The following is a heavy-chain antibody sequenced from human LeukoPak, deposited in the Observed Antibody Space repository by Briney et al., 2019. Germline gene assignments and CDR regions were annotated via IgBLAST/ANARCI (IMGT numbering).Heavy chain of an antibody. Sequence: GGSLRLSCAASGFTFDDYAMHWVRQAPGKGLEWVSGISWNSGSIGYADSVKGRFTISRDNAKNSLYLQMNSLRAEDTALYYCARGYVWGSYRPLDAFDIWGQGTMVTVSS. D-gene: IGHD3-16*02. CDR3: ARGYVWGSYRPLDAFDI. J-gene: IGHJ3*02. V-gene: IGHV3-9*01. CDR2: ISWNSGSI. CDR1: GFTFDDYA.